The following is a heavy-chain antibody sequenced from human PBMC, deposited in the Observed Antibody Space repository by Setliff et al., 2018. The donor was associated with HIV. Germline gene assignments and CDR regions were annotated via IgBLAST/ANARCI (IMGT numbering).Heavy chain of an antibody. Sequence: KPSETLSLTCAVYGGSFSGWYWTWIRLIPGKGLEWIGEIEYGGSTTYNPSLESRVTISVDTSKTQFSLKLSDVTVADTGIYYCARGPARRYRFSTVYGLWGPGTRSPSPQ. CDR1: GGSFSGWY. CDR3: ARGPARRYRFSTVYGL. V-gene: IGHV4-34*01. D-gene: IGHD2-2*01. CDR2: IEYGGST. J-gene: IGHJ3*01.